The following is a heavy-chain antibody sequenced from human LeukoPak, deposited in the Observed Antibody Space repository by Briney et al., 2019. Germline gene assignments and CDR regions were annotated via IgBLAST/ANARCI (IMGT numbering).Heavy chain of an antibody. CDR3: ARDPNELDREGPFDY. Sequence: GGSLRLSCAASRFTFSSYSMNWVRQAPGKGLEWVSSISSSSSYIYYADSVKGRFTISRDNAKNSLYLQMNSLRAEDTAVYYCARDPNELDREGPFDYWGQGTLVTVSS. CDR1: RFTFSSYS. V-gene: IGHV3-21*01. J-gene: IGHJ4*02. CDR2: ISSSSSYI. D-gene: IGHD1-1*01.